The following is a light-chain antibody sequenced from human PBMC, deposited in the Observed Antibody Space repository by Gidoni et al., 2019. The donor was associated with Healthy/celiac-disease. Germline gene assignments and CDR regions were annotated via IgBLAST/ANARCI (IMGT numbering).Light chain of an antibody. CDR1: SSDVGGYNY. CDR2: DVS. V-gene: IGLV2-14*03. Sequence: QSALTHPASVSGSPGQSITISCTGTSSDVGGYNYVSCYQQHPGKAPKLMIYDVSNRPSGVSNRFSGSKSGNTASLTSSGLQAEDEADYYCSSYTSSSTLYVFGTGTKVTVL. J-gene: IGLJ1*01. CDR3: SSYTSSSTLYV.